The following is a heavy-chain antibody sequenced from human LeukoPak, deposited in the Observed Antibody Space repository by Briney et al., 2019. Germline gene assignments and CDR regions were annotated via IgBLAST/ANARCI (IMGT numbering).Heavy chain of an antibody. CDR3: ARDLSSTPHWELDY. J-gene: IGHJ4*02. D-gene: IGHD1-26*01. CDR2: ITPDNGDT. Sequence: GASVKVSCKASGYTFTSYDINWVRQDPGQGLEWMGRITPDNGDTNYAQHFQGRVTMTRDTSISTVYMELSSLTSDDTAVYYCARDLSSTPHWELDYWGQGTLVTVSS. V-gene: IGHV1-2*06. CDR1: GYTFTSYD.